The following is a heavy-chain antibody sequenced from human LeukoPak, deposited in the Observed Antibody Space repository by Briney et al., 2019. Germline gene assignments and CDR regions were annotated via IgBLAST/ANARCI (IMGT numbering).Heavy chain of an antibody. V-gene: IGHV1-69*04. CDR3: ARDEPDYRSFDP. Sequence: GASVKVSCKASGGTFSSYTISWVRQAPGRGLEWMGRIIPILGIANYAQKFQGRVTITAEKSKSTAYMELSSLRSEDTAVYYCARDEPDYRSFDPWGQGTLVTVSS. CDR1: GGTFSSYT. D-gene: IGHD4-11*01. CDR2: IIPILGIA. J-gene: IGHJ5*02.